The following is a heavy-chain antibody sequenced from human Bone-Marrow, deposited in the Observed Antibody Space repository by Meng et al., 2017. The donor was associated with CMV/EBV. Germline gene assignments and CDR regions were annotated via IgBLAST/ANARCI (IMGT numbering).Heavy chain of an antibody. Sequence: SETLSLTCTVSGGSISDYYWNWFRQPPGKGLEWIGYIYYSGSTSYNISLRSRVTISLLTSKSQFSLRPTSVTAADPAVYYCTRGDYPPGWLDPWGQGILVTFAS. CDR1: GGSISDYY. V-gene: IGHV4-59*01. J-gene: IGHJ5*02. CDR2: IYYSGST. D-gene: IGHD3-16*01. CDR3: TRGDYPPGWLDP.